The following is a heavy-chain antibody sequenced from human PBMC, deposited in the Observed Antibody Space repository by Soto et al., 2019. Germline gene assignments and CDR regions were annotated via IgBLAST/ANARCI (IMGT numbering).Heavy chain of an antibody. CDR2: INPSGGST. Sequence: GASVKVSCKASGHTFTSYYMHWVRQAPGQGLEWMGIINPSGGSTTYAQRFQGRVTMTRDTSTSTVYMELSSLRSEDTAVYYCARVSSSSPYFYYYGMDVWRQRPTVIVSS. J-gene: IGHJ6*02. D-gene: IGHD6-13*01. CDR3: ARVSSSSPYFYYYGMDV. V-gene: IGHV1-46*03. CDR1: GHTFTSYY.